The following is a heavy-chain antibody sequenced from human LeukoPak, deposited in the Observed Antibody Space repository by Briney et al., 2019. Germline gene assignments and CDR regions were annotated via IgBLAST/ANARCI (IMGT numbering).Heavy chain of an antibody. D-gene: IGHD1-7*01. CDR3: ARGHNWNYSYYYYGMDV. CDR1: GDSVSSNSAA. V-gene: IGHV6-1*01. Sequence: SQTLSLTCAISGDSVSSNSAAWNWIRQTPARGLEWLGRTYYTSKWYNDYAVSVKSRITINPDTSKNQFSLQLNSVTPEDTAVYYCARGHNWNYSYYYYGMDVWGQGTTVTVSS. CDR2: TYYTSKWYN. J-gene: IGHJ6*02.